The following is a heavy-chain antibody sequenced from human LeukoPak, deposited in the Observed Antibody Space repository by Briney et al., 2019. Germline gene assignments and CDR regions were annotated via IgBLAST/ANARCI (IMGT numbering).Heavy chain of an antibody. CDR1: GFTVSTNY. Sequence: GGSLRLSCAASGFTVSTNYMSWVRQAPGKGLVWVSRINTDGSTTAYADSVKGRFTISRDNAKNTVYLQMNSLRAEDTAVYYCARDSGRGAFFDNCGQGTLVTVSS. CDR2: INTDGSTT. J-gene: IGHJ4*02. D-gene: IGHD5-24*01. CDR3: ARDSGRGAFFDN. V-gene: IGHV3-74*01.